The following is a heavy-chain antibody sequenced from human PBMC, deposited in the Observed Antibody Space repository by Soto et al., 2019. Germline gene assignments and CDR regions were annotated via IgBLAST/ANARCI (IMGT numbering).Heavy chain of an antibody. CDR2: INPNSGDA. Sequence: GASVKVSCKASGYTFSDYYLHWVRQAPGQGPEWMGRINPNSGDAKFAQKFQGRVTMTRDTSVRTAFMELNWLKSDDTAAYYCARESGGATATLDYYYFYMDVWDKGTTVTVSS. CDR1: GYTFSDYY. J-gene: IGHJ6*03. CDR3: ARESGGATATLDYYYFYMDV. D-gene: IGHD2-15*01. V-gene: IGHV1-2*06.